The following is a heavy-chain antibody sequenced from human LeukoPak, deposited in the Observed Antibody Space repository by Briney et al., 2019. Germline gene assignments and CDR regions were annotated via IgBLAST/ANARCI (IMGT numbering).Heavy chain of an antibody. CDR1: GFTFNTYA. V-gene: IGHV3-48*02. CDR2: ISDSSSGI. CDR3: TRDGGRREDY. D-gene: IGHD1-26*01. Sequence: GGSLRLSCAASGFTFNTYAMSWVRQAPGKGLEWVAYISDSSSGIYYADSVKGRFAVSRDNVKNSLYLQMSGLRDEDTAVYCCTRDGGRREDYWGQGTLVTVSS. J-gene: IGHJ4*02.